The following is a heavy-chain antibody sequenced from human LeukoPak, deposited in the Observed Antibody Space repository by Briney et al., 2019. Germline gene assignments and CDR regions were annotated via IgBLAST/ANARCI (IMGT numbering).Heavy chain of an antibody. CDR2: ISAYNGNT. V-gene: IGHV1-18*04. Sequence: ASVKVSCKATGYTFTDYYLHWVRQAPGQGLEWMGWISAYNGNTNYAQKLQGRVTMTTDTSTSTAYMELRSLRSDDTAVYYCARSKGLRSVGGFDYWGQGTLVTVSS. D-gene: IGHD4-23*01. CDR3: ARSKGLRSVGGFDY. CDR1: GYTFTDYY. J-gene: IGHJ4*02.